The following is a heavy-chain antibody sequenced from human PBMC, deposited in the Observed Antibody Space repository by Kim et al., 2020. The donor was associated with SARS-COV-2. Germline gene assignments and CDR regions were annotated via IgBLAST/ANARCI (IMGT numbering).Heavy chain of an antibody. CDR2: ISYHGRNK. V-gene: IGHV3-30*18. D-gene: IGHD5-12*01. CDR1: GFTFTNYA. Sequence: GGSLRLSCAASGFTFTNYAMHWVRQAPGKGLEWVAVISYHGRNKNYADSVKGRFTISRDNSKNTLYLQMSSLTVEDTAVYYCAKDGMGWLRFLDHWGQGT. CDR3: AKDGMGWLRFLDH. J-gene: IGHJ4*02.